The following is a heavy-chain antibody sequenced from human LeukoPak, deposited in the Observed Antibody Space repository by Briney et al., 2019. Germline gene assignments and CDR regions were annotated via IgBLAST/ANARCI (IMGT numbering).Heavy chain of an antibody. CDR2: INAGNGNT. D-gene: IGHD2-15*01. Sequence: ASVKVTCKASGYTFTSYAMHWVRQAPGQRLEWMGWINAGNGNTKYSQKFQGRVTITRDTSASTAYMELSSLRSEDTAVYYCARVPAGCSGGSCYWTFDPWGQGTLVTVSS. V-gene: IGHV1-3*01. J-gene: IGHJ5*02. CDR3: ARVPAGCSGGSCYWTFDP. CDR1: GYTFTSYA.